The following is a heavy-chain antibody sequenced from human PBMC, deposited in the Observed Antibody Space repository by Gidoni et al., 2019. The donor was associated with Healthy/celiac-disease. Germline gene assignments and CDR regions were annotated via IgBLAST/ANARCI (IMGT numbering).Heavy chain of an antibody. Sequence: QVQLQESGPGLVKPSQTLSLTCTVSGGSISSGDYYWSWTRQPPGKGLEWIGYIYYSGSTYYNPSLKSRVTISVDTSKNQFSLKLSSVTAADTAVYYCARAPSDYYDSSQGAYDYWGQGTLVTVSS. CDR3: ARAPSDYYDSSQGAYDY. J-gene: IGHJ4*02. V-gene: IGHV4-30-4*01. CDR2: IYYSGST. CDR1: GGSISSGDYY. D-gene: IGHD3-22*01.